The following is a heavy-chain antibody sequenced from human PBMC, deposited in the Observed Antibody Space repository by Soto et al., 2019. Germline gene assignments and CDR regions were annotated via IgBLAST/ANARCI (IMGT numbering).Heavy chain of an antibody. V-gene: IGHV3-23*01. J-gene: IGHJ4*02. D-gene: IGHD3-10*01. CDR1: GFIFSTSA. Sequence: GGSLRLSCAASGFIFSTSAMYWVRRAPGKGLEWVSSIRQSGDRSSYADSAKGRFTISRDNSKNTLYLQMNGLRLDDTAVYYCVTAVRTRLDNWGPGTRVTVSS. CDR2: IRQSGDRS. CDR3: VTAVRTRLDN.